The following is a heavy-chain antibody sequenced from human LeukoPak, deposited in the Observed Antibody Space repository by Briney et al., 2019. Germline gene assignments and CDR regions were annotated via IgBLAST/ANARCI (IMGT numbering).Heavy chain of an antibody. J-gene: IGHJ4*02. V-gene: IGHV3-30*18. CDR3: AKDPGEYYFDY. CDR1: GFTFSSYG. CDR2: ISYDGSNK. Sequence: GGSLRLSCAASGFTFSSYGMHWVRQAPGKGLEWVAVISYDGSNKYYADSVKGRFTISRDNSKNTLYLQMNSLRAEDTAVYYCAKDPGEYYFDYWGQGTLVTVSS.